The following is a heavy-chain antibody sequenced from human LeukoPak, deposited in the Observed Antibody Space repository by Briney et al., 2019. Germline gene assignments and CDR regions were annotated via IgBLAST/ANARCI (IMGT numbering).Heavy chain of an antibody. V-gene: IGHV3-64*01. D-gene: IGHD3-16*01. CDR1: GFTFSSYA. J-gene: IGHJ4*02. CDR3: AVGLRLGELLLQEAAYYFDY. Sequence: GGSLRLSCAASGFTFSSYAMHWVRQAPGKGLEYVSAISSNGGSTYYANSVKGRFIISRDNSKNTLYLQMGSLRAEDMAVYYCAVGLRLGELLLQEAAYYFDYWGQGTLVTVSS. CDR2: ISSNGGST.